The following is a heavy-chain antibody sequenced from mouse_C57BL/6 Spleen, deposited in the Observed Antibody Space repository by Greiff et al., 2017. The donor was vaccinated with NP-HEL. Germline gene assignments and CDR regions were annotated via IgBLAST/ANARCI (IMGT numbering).Heavy chain of an antibody. CDR3: ARDGSDYYGSSYGYFDV. D-gene: IGHD1-1*01. V-gene: IGHV5-4*01. CDR1: GFTFSSYA. Sequence: EVQRVESGGGLVKPGGSLKLSCAASGFTFSSYAMSWVRQTPEKRLEWVATISDGGSYTYYPDNVKGRFTISRDNAKNNLYLQMSHLKSEDTAMYYCARDGSDYYGSSYGYFDVWGTGTTVTVSS. J-gene: IGHJ1*03. CDR2: ISDGGSYT.